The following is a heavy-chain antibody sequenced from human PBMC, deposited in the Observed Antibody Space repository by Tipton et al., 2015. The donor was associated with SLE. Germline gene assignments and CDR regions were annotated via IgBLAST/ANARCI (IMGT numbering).Heavy chain of an antibody. Sequence: TLSLTCAVYGGSFSGYYWSWIRQPPGKGLEWIGEINHSGSTNYNPSLKSRVTISVDTSKNQFSLKLSSVTAADTAAYYCARGTGKFDYWGQGTLVTVSS. D-gene: IGHD7-27*01. CDR1: GGSFSGYY. V-gene: IGHV4-34*01. J-gene: IGHJ4*02. CDR2: INHSGST. CDR3: ARGTGKFDY.